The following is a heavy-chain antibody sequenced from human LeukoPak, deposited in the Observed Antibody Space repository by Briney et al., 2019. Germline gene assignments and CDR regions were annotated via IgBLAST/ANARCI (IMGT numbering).Heavy chain of an antibody. J-gene: IGHJ5*02. CDR1: GGSISSSSYY. CDR2: IYYSGST. D-gene: IGHD3-9*01. Sequence: PSETLSLTCTVPGGSISSSSYYWGWIRQPPGKGLEWIGSIYYSGSTYYNPSLKSRVTISVDTSKNQFSLKLSSVTAADTAVYYCAANYDILTGYYKSYNWFDPWGQGTLVTVSS. V-gene: IGHV4-39*01. CDR3: AANYDILTGYYKSYNWFDP.